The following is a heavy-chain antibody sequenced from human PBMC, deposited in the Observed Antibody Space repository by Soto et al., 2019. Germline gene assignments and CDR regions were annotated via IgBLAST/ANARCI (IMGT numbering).Heavy chain of an antibody. J-gene: IGHJ5*02. CDR2: ISHSGTT. V-gene: IGHV4-38-2*01. CDR1: GYSISSGYY. CDR3: ARASGGNSGWGHWSDP. D-gene: IGHD2-21*02. Sequence: SETLSLTCAVSGYSISSGYYWGWIRQPPGRGLEWIGSISHSGTTYYNPSLRSRVAISIDTSNNQFSLKLSSVTAADTAVYYCARASGGNSGWGHWSDPWGQGTLVTVSS.